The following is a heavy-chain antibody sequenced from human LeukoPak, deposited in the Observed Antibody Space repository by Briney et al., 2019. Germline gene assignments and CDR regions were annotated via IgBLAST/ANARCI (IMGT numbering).Heavy chain of an antibody. CDR1: GFTFSDYA. CDR2: VAYDGSSK. CDR3: ARDGVTRRYNMYFYMDV. D-gene: IGHD1-1*01. V-gene: IGHV3-30*04. J-gene: IGHJ6*03. Sequence: GGSLRLSCAASGFTFSDYALHWVRQVPGKGLEWVAFVAYDGSSKYYRDSVRGRFIISRDYSRNALYLQMNSLRGDDTAVYYCARDGVTRRYNMYFYMDVWGKGTTVTVSS.